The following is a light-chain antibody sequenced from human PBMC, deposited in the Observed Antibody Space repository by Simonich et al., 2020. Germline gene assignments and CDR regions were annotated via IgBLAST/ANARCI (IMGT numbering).Light chain of an antibody. J-gene: IGKJ2*01. CDR2: LGS. CDR3: MQALQTPYT. Sequence: DIVMTQSPLSLPVTPGAPASISCRSSHSLLHSNGYNYLDWYLQKPGQSQQLLIYLGSNRASGVPDRFSGSGSGTDFTLKISRVEAEDVGVYYCMQALQTPYTFGQGTKLEIK. V-gene: IGKV2-28*01. CDR1: HSLLHSNGYNY.